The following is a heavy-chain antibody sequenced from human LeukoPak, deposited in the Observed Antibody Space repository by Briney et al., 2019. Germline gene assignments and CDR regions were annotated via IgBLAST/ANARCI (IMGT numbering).Heavy chain of an antibody. V-gene: IGHV3-23*01. CDR3: AKDRYSGLNTIDY. Sequence: GGSLSLSCAASGFTFSSYAMSWVRQAPGKGLEWVSAISGSGGSTYYADSVKGRFTISRDNSKSTLYLQMNSLRAEDTAVYYCAKDRYSGLNTIDYWGQGTLVTVSS. D-gene: IGHD6-13*01. CDR1: GFTFSSYA. CDR2: ISGSGGST. J-gene: IGHJ4*01.